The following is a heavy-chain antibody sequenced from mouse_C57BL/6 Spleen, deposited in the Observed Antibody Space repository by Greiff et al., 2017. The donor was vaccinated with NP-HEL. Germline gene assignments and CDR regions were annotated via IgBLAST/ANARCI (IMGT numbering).Heavy chain of an antibody. CDR1: GYTFTSYW. D-gene: IGHD1-1*01. CDR3: AVVATNY. CDR2: IDPSDSYT. J-gene: IGHJ2*01. Sequence: VQLQQPGAELVKPGASVKLSCKASGYTFTSYWMQWVKQRPGQGLEWIGEIDPSDSYTNYNQKFKGKATLTVDTSSSTAYMQLSSLTSEDSAVYYCAVVATNYWGQGTTLTVSS. V-gene: IGHV1-50*01.